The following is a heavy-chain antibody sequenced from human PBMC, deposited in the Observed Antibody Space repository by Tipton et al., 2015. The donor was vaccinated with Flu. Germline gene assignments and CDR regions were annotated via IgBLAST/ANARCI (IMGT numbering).Heavy chain of an antibody. V-gene: IGHV4-30-4*01. D-gene: IGHD3-22*01. J-gene: IGHJ4*02. CDR2: MYNSGST. CDR3: VRFNYCDSSGDY. Sequence: LRLSCAVYGESFSGYFWSWIRQTPGKGLEWIGYMYNSGSTYYNPSLKSRVTISVETSKNQLSLKLSFVTAADTAVYYCVRFNYCDSSGDYWGQGTLVTISS. CDR1: GESFSGYF.